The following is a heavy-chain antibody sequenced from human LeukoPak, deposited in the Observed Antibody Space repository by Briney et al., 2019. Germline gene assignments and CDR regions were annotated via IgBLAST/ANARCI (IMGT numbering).Heavy chain of an antibody. J-gene: IGHJ4*02. V-gene: IGHV4-59*01. D-gene: IGHD3-22*01. CDR3: ASVKESSGSYPTPPHLDY. Sequence: TSETLSLTCSVSGGSIGLYFWSWIRQPPGMGLEWIGYIYYSGYTNYNPSLKSRVTMSVDTYKNQFSLKLGSVTAADTAMYFCASVKESSGSYPTPPHLDYWGQGTLVTVSS. CDR1: GGSIGLYF. CDR2: IYYSGYT.